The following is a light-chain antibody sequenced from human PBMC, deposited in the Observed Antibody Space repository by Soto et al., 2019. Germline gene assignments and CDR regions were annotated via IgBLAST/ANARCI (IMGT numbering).Light chain of an antibody. CDR2: EVS. J-gene: IGLJ1*01. V-gene: IGLV2-23*02. Sequence: QSVLTQPASVSGSPGQSITISCTGTSSDVGAYNLVSWYQHYSGKAPKLLIYEVSQWPSGISDRFSGSKSGNTASLTISGLQAEDEADYYCCSYAGVTWGYVFGTGTKVT. CDR1: SSDVGAYNL. CDR3: CSYAGVTWGYV.